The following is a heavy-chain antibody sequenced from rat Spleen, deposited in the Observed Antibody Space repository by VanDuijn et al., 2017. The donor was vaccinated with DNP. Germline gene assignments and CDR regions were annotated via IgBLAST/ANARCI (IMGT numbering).Heavy chain of an antibody. CDR2: ISYDGSST. Sequence: EVQLVESGGGLVQPGRSLKLSCAASGFTFSDYNMAWVRQAPKKGLEWVATISYDGSSTYYRDSVKGRFTISRDNAKSTLYLQMDSLRSEDTATYYCAKHWYGGFDYWGQGVMVTISP. J-gene: IGHJ2*01. D-gene: IGHD1-11*01. CDR3: AKHWYGGFDY. V-gene: IGHV5-7*01. CDR1: GFTFSDYN.